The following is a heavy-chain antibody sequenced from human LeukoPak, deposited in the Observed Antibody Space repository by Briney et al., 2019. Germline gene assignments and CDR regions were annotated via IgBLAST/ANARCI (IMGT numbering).Heavy chain of an antibody. CDR3: AKVVPSSSWSLDY. J-gene: IGHJ4*02. D-gene: IGHD6-13*01. CDR1: GYTFTSYA. V-gene: IGHV1-3*01. Sequence: VASVKVSCKASGYTFTSYAMHWVRQAPGQRLEWMGWINAGNGNTKYSQKFQGRVTITRDTSASTAYMELSSLRSEDTAVYYRAKVVPSSSWSLDYWGQGTLVTVSS. CDR2: INAGNGNT.